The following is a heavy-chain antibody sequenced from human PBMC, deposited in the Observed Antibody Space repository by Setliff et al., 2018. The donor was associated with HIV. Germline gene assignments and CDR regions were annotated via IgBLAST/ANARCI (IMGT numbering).Heavy chain of an antibody. Sequence: GASVKVSCKASGGTFSNYGISWVRQAPGQGLEWMGGIIPIFGKTNYAQNFQGRVTITADESTSTAYMELNTLRSEDTAIYYCAREGRPYCDSGRNWFDPWGQGTLVTVSS. V-gene: IGHV1-69*13. CDR1: GGTFSNYG. D-gene: IGHD3-10*01. CDR3: AREGRPYCDSGRNWFDP. J-gene: IGHJ5*02. CDR2: IIPIFGKT.